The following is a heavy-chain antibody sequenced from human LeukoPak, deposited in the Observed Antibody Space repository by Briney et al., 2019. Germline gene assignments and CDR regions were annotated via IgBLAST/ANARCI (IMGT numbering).Heavy chain of an antibody. J-gene: IGHJ6*02. CDR3: AIPPLSGTGSSRPLAGVDA. CDR2: ISWNSGSI. D-gene: IGHD3-10*01. Sequence: GRSLRLSCAASGFTFDDYAMHWVRQAPGKGLEWVSGISWNSGSIGYADSVKGRFTISRDNAKNSLYLQMNSLRAEDTAVYYCAIPPLSGTGSSRPLAGVDAWGQGTMVTVSS. V-gene: IGHV3-9*01. CDR1: GFTFDDYA.